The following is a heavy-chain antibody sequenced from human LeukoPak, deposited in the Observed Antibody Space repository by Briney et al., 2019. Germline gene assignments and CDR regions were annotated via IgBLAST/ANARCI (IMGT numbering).Heavy chain of an antibody. Sequence: GRSLRLSCAASGFTFSSYAMHWVHQAPGKGLEWVAVISYDGSNKYYADSVKGRFTISRDNSKKTLYLQMNSLRAEDTAVYYCARDGVATISFWFDPWGQGTLVTVSS. J-gene: IGHJ5*02. D-gene: IGHD5-12*01. CDR2: ISYDGSNK. CDR3: ARDGVATISFWFDP. V-gene: IGHV3-30-3*01. CDR1: GFTFSSYA.